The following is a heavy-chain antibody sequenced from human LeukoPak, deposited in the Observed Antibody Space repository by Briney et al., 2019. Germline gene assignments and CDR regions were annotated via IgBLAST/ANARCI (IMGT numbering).Heavy chain of an antibody. D-gene: IGHD6-13*01. Sequence: PGGSLRLSCAASGFTFSSYWMSWVRQAPGKGLEWVANIKQVVSETYYVDSVKGRFTISRDNVKNPLYLQMNSLRAEDTAVYYCARRGIAAAGTIWFDPWGQGTLVTVSS. J-gene: IGHJ5*02. CDR3: ARRGIAAAGTIWFDP. V-gene: IGHV3-7*01. CDR2: IKQVVSET. CDR1: GFTFSSYW.